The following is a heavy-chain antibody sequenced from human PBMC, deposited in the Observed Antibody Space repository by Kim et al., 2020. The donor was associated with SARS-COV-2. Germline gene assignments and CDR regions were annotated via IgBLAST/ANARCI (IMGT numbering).Heavy chain of an antibody. J-gene: IGHJ4*02. Sequence: YAASVKGRFTVSRDDSKNSLYLQMTSMETEDTAVYYCARIVPGGVTAGDYWGQGTLVTVSS. D-gene: IGHD3-16*01. V-gene: IGHV3-72*01. CDR3: ARIVPGGVTAGDY.